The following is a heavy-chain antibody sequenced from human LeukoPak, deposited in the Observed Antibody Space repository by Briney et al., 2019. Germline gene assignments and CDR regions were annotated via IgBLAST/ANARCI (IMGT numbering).Heavy chain of an antibody. D-gene: IGHD3-22*01. V-gene: IGHV3-23*01. CDR3: XXXXGYYDSSXXXXXYYFDY. CDR2: IXXXXGGT. Sequence: GGSLRLSCAASGFTFSSYAMNWVRQAPGKGLEWVSAIXXXXGGTNYADSVKGRFTISRDNSKNTLYLQMNSLRAEDTAVYYCXXXXGYYDSSXXXXXYYFDYWGQGTLVTVSS. J-gene: IGHJ4*02. CDR1: GFTFSSYA.